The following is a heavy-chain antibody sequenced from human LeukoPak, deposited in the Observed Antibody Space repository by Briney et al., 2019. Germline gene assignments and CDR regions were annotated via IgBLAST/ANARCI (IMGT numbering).Heavy chain of an antibody. CDR2: IYHSGST. J-gene: IGHJ4*02. CDR1: GGSISSSNW. Sequence: SETLSLTCAVSGGSISSSNWWSWVRQPPGKGLEWIGEIYHSGSTNYNPSLKSRVTISVDKPKNQFSLKLSSVTAADTAVYYCASIAAEFSDYWGQGTLVTVSS. D-gene: IGHD6-13*01. CDR3: ASIAAEFSDY. V-gene: IGHV4-4*02.